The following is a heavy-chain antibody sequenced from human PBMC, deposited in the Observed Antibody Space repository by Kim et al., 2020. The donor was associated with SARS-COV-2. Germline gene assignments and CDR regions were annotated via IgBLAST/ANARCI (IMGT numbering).Heavy chain of an antibody. J-gene: IGHJ4*02. V-gene: IGHV3-23*01. D-gene: IGHD6-19*01. CDR3: AKDHPSSGWPAFDS. Sequence: GGSLRLSCAASGFTFSSRAMSWVRQAPGKGPEWVASVNNGGNAYYADSVKGRFTVSRDITRDTLYLQMNSLRAEDTALYCCAKDHPSSGWPAFDSWGQETRVTVSS. CDR2: VNNGGNA. CDR1: GFTFSSRA.